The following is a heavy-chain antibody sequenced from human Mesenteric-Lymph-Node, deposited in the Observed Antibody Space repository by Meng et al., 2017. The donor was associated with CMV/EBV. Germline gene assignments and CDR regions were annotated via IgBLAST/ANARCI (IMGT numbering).Heavy chain of an antibody. CDR2: ISVSGGTI. Sequence: GESLKISCAASGFTLVSYEMNWVRQAPGKGLDWVSYISVSGGTISYADSVKGRFTISRDNAKNSLYLQMNSLRAEDTAVYYCAKIDFWSGNDYWGQGTLVTVSS. V-gene: IGHV3-48*03. CDR1: GFTLVSYE. CDR3: AKIDFWSGNDY. D-gene: IGHD3-3*01. J-gene: IGHJ4*02.